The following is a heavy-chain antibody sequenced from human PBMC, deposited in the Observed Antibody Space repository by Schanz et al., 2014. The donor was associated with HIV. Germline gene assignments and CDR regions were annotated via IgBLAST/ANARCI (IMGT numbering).Heavy chain of an antibody. CDR1: GFTFNNYG. J-gene: IGHJ6*02. Sequence: DVQLVESGGGLVKRGGSLRLSCAASGFTFNNYGVNWVRQAPGKGLEWISSISSNTNYINYADSVKGRFTISRDNAKNSLYLQMNSLRFADTAVYYCARSPSYGMDVWGQGTTVTVSS. V-gene: IGHV3-21*01. CDR2: ISSNTNYI. CDR3: ARSPSYGMDV.